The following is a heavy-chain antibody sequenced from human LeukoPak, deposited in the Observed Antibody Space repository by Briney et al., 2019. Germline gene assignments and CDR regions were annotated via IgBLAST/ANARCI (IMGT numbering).Heavy chain of an antibody. D-gene: IGHD3-22*01. CDR3: ARGSSYYDSSGSLDY. J-gene: IGHJ4*02. CDR1: GGSFSGYY. CDR2: INHSGST. Sequence: SETLSLTCAVYGGSFSGYYWSWIRQPPGKGLEWIGEINHSGSTNYNPSLKSRVTILVDTSKNQFSLKLSSVTAADTAVYYCARGSSYYDSSGSLDYWGQGTLVTVSS. V-gene: IGHV4-34*01.